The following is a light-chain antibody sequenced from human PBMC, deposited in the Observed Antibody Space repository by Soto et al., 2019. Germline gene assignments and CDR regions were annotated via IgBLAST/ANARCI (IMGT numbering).Light chain of an antibody. CDR1: NSNIGTNT. CDR2: TNN. V-gene: IGLV1-44*01. Sequence: QSVLTQPPSASATPGQRVTISCSGSNSNIGTNTVNWYQQLPGTAPRLLIYTNNQRPSGVPQRFSGSKTGTSASLAIGGLQSEDGADYYCAAWDASLGAYVFGTGTKVTVL. J-gene: IGLJ1*01. CDR3: AAWDASLGAYV.